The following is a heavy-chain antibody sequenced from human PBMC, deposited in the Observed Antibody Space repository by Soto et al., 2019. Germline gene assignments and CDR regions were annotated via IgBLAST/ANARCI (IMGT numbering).Heavy chain of an antibody. J-gene: IGHJ4*02. CDR1: GFTFRSYA. V-gene: IGHV3-23*04. Sequence: GHLVESGGGLVQPGGSLRLSCAASGFTFRSYAMSWVRQAPGKGLEWVSAVSASGTGTYYSDSVKGRFTISRDNSKNTLYLQMNSLRAEDTALYYCARDQGASYGLYYFDYWGQGTLVTVSS. CDR3: ARDQGASYGLYYFDY. D-gene: IGHD5-18*01. CDR2: VSASGTGT.